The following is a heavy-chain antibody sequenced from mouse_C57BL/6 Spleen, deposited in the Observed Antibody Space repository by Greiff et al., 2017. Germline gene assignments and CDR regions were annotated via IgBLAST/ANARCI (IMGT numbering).Heavy chain of an antibody. J-gene: IGHJ4*01. Sequence: DVKLVESGGGLVQPGGSLKLSCAASGFTFSDYGMAWVRQAPRKGPEWVAFISNLAYSIYYADTVTGRFTISRENAKNTLYLEMSSLRSEDTAMYYCARSLTFYAMDYWGQGTSVTVSS. CDR3: ARSLTFYAMDY. CDR2: ISNLAYSI. V-gene: IGHV5-15*01. CDR1: GFTFSDYG. D-gene: IGHD4-1*01.